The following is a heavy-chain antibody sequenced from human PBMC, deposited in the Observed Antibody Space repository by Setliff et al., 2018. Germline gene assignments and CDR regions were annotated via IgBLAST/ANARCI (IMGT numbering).Heavy chain of an antibody. CDR1: DYSFTRSRYY. J-gene: IGHJ4*01. D-gene: IGHD2-15*01. Sequence: SETLSLTCTVSDYSFTRSRYYWGWIRQAPGSGLEWIGSISYSGTPYYNASVESRVTISIDTSRNQFSLELRSVTVADTATYYCVRPGGTTVVARHFDYWGSGILVTVPS. CDR2: ISYSGTP. V-gene: IGHV4-39*01. CDR3: VRPGGTTVVARHFDY.